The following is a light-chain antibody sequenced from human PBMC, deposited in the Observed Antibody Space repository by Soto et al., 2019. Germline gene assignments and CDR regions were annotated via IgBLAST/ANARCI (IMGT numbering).Light chain of an antibody. Sequence: EIVMTQSPATLSVSPGERATLSCRASHSVSSNVAWYQQKPGQAPRLLIHSASTRATGISARFSGSGSGTEFTISIRSLQDEDVAFYYCQQYNSWPRTFGPGTTVDF. CDR1: HSVSSN. J-gene: IGKJ3*01. CDR2: SAS. CDR3: QQYNSWPRT. V-gene: IGKV3-15*01.